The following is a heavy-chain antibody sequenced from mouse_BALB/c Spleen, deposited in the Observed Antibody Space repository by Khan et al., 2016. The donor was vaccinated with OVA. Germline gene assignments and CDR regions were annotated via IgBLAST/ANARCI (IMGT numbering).Heavy chain of an antibody. CDR3: ARSENYYGSSFAY. D-gene: IGHD1-1*01. CDR2: INTYTGEP. V-gene: IGHV9-1*02. J-gene: IGHJ3*01. CDR1: GYTFTNYG. Sequence: QIQLVQSGPELKKPGETVKISCKASGYTFTNYGMNWVKQAPGKGLKWMGWINTYTGEPTYADDFKGRFAFSLETSASTAYLQINNLKNEDMAKYFCARSENYYGSSFAYWGQGTLVTVSA.